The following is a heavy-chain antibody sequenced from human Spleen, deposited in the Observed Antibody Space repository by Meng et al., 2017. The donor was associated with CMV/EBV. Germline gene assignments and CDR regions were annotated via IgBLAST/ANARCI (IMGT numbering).Heavy chain of an antibody. CDR3: ATDPGITGTTVSRTEHKSSPFDY. Sequence: YYMHWVQQAPGKGLEWMGLVDPEDGETIYAEKFQGRVTITADTSTDTAYMELSSLRSEDTAVYYCATDPGITGTTVSRTEHKSSPFDYWGQGTLVTVSS. V-gene: IGHV1-69-2*01. CDR2: VDPEDGET. CDR1: YY. J-gene: IGHJ4*02. D-gene: IGHD1-7*01.